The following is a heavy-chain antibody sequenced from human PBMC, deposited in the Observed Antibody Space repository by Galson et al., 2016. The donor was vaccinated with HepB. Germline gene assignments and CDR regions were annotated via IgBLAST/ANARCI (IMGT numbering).Heavy chain of an antibody. CDR3: ARGVAAPDF. D-gene: IGHD6-6*01. J-gene: IGHJ4*02. Sequence: CAISGDSVSSTSSAWNWIRQSPSRGREWLGRTYYRTRWFTDYAMSVRSRLTINPNTAKTQLFLQLTSVTPEYTAVDYCARGVAAPDFCGQGTLVTVSS. CDR2: TYYRTRWFT. V-gene: IGHV6-1*01. CDR1: GDSVSSTSSA.